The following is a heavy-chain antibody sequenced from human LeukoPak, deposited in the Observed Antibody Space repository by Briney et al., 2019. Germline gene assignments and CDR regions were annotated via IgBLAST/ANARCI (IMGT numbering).Heavy chain of an antibody. CDR1: GFTFNKYR. D-gene: IGHD5-12*01. V-gene: IGHV3-7*01. CDR2: INQDGSDI. Sequence: GGSLRLSCATSGFTFNKYRMTWVRQAPGKGLEWVANINQDGSDIYYLDSLGGRFTISRDNAAGSLFLHMDSLTVEDTAVYYRGESPATMGTWAVDYLGRGTRVNGSS. CDR3: GESPATMGTWAVDY. J-gene: IGHJ4*02.